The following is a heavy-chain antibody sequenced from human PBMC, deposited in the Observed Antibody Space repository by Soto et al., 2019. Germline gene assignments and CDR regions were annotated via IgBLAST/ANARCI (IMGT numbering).Heavy chain of an antibody. Sequence: GGSLRLSCAASGFTFSDYYMSWIRQAPGKGLEWVSYISSSGSTIYYADSVKGRFTISRDNAKNSLYLQMNSLRAEDTAVYYCARAWNYDYYYYYMDVWGKGTTVTVSS. V-gene: IGHV3-11*01. J-gene: IGHJ6*03. CDR1: GFTFSDYY. CDR2: ISSSGSTI. CDR3: ARAWNYDYYYYYMDV. D-gene: IGHD1-7*01.